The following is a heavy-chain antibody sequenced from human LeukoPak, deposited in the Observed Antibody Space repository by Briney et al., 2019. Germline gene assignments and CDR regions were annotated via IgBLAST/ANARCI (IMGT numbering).Heavy chain of an antibody. CDR3: ARSIIAAAGFDY. CDR1: GFTFSSYE. Sequence: GGSLRLSCTASGFTFSSYEMNWVRQAPGKGLDWVSYISSSGSTIYYADSVKGRFTISRDNAKNSLYLQMNSLRAEDTAVYYCARSIIAAAGFDYWGQGTLVTVSS. D-gene: IGHD6-13*01. CDR2: ISSSGSTI. V-gene: IGHV3-48*03. J-gene: IGHJ4*02.